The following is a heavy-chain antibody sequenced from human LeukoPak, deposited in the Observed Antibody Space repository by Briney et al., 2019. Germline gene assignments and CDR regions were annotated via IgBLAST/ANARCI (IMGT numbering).Heavy chain of an antibody. CDR1: GFTFSSCA. Sequence: PGGSLRLSCAASGFTFSSCAMTWVRQAPGKGLKWVSSISGSGATTYYADSVKGRFTISRDNSNNTVYLQMNSLRAEDTAVYYCAKDQSRVGASDPFDPWGQGMQVGVSS. J-gene: IGHJ5*02. V-gene: IGHV3-23*01. CDR3: AKDQSRVGASDPFDP. CDR2: ISGSGATT. D-gene: IGHD1-26*01.